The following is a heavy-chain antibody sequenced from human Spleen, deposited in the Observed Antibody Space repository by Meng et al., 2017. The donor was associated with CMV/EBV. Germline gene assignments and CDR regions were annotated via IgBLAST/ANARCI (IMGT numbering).Heavy chain of an antibody. Sequence: ASVKVSCKASGYTFTTYDITWVRQAPGQGLEWMGWISAYNGNTNYAQKLQDRVTMTTDTSTSTAYMELRSLRSDDTAVYYCARGPHDYGRPFDYWGQGTLVTVSS. D-gene: IGHD4-17*01. J-gene: IGHJ4*02. V-gene: IGHV1-18*01. CDR2: ISAYNGNT. CDR1: GYTFTTYD. CDR3: ARGPHDYGRPFDY.